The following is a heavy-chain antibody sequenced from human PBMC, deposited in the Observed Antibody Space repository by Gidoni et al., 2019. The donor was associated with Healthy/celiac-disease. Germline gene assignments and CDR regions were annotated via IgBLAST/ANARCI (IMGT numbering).Heavy chain of an antibody. D-gene: IGHD6-19*01. CDR3: ARVSAAVAGDY. Sequence: QVQLQESGPGLVKPSETLSLTCTVSGYSISSGYYWGWIRQPPGKGLEWLGSIYHSGSTYYKPSLKSRVTISVDTSKNQFSLKLSSVTAADTAVYYCARVSAAVAGDYWGQGTLVTVSS. V-gene: IGHV4-38-2*02. J-gene: IGHJ4*02. CDR2: IYHSGST. CDR1: GYSISSGYY.